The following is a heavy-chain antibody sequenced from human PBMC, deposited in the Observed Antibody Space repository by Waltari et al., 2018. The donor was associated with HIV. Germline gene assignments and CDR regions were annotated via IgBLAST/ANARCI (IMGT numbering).Heavy chain of an antibody. Sequence: EVQLLESGGGLVQPGGSLRLSCAASGFTFSSYAMSWVRQAPGKGLEWVSAISGSGGSTYYADSVKGRFTISRDNSKNTLYLQMNSLRAEDTAVYYCAKDLTARPNYYYYYGMDVWGQGTTVTVSS. J-gene: IGHJ6*02. CDR2: ISGSGGST. CDR3: AKDLTARPNYYYYYGMDV. D-gene: IGHD6-6*01. CDR1: GFTFSSYA. V-gene: IGHV3-23*01.